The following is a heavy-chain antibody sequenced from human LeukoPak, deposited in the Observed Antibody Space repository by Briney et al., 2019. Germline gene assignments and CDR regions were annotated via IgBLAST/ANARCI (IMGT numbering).Heavy chain of an antibody. V-gene: IGHV4-59*01. CDR3: ARSYYGYHGSGSYYSLDY. CDR1: GGSISGYY. CDR2: TYYSGST. Sequence: SETLSLTCTVSGGSISGYYWSWIRQPPGKEREWMGNTYYSGSTNYNPSLKSRVTISVDTSKKQFSLKLSSVIAADTAVYYCARSYYGYHGSGSYYSLDYWGQGTLVTVSS. J-gene: IGHJ4*02. D-gene: IGHD3-10*01.